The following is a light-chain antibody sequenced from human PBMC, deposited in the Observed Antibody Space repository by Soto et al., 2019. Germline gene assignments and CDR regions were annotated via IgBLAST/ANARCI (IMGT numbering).Light chain of an antibody. V-gene: IGKV3-20*01. Sequence: EIVLTQSPGTLSLSPGERATLSCRASQSVSSSYLAWYQQKPGQAPMLLIYGASSKATGIPDRFSSSGSGTDFTLTISRLEPEDFAVYYCQQYGSSPPYTFGQGTKLEIK. CDR3: QQYGSSPPYT. CDR1: QSVSSSY. CDR2: GAS. J-gene: IGKJ2*01.